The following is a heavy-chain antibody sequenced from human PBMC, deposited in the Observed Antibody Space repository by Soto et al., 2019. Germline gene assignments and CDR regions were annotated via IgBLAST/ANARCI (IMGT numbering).Heavy chain of an antibody. J-gene: IGHJ6*02. Sequence: SENLCLSCTFSVGPISIYSWSWIRQPPGKGLDSIGYIYYSGSTNYNPSLRSRVTISVDTSKNQFSLKLSSVTAADAAVYYCERDRTSDYYGMDVWGQGTTVTVSS. CDR2: IYYSGST. V-gene: IGHV4-59*01. CDR1: VGPISIYS. CDR3: ERDRTSDYYGMDV.